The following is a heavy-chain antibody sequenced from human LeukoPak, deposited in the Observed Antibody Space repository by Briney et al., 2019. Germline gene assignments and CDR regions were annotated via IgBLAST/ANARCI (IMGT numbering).Heavy chain of an antibody. Sequence: PGGPLRLSCAASGFTVSSNYMSWVRQAPGKGLEWVSVIYSGGSTYYADSVKGRFTISRDNSKNTLYLQMNSLRAEDTAVYYCASLPRTSQGPSGWLGDAFDIWGQGTMVTVSS. D-gene: IGHD6-19*01. J-gene: IGHJ3*02. CDR1: GFTVSSNY. CDR3: ASLPRTSQGPSGWLGDAFDI. CDR2: IYSGGST. V-gene: IGHV3-66*01.